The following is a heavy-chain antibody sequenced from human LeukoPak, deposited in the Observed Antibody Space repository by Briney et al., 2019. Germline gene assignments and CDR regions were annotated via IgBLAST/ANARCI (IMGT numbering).Heavy chain of an antibody. Sequence: SQTLSLTCATSGDSVSSNSAAWNWIRQSPSRGLEWLGRTYYRSKWYNDYAVSVKSRITINPDTSKNQFSLQLNSVTPEDTAVYYCAREDEYSSGWFRYFDYWGQGTLVTVSS. CDR1: GDSVSSNSAA. V-gene: IGHV6-1*01. D-gene: IGHD6-19*01. CDR2: TYYRSKWYN. CDR3: AREDEYSSGWFRYFDY. J-gene: IGHJ4*02.